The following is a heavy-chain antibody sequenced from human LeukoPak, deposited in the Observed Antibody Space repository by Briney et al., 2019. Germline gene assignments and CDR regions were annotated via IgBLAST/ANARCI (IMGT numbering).Heavy chain of an antibody. Sequence: ASVKVSCKASGYTFTSYGISWVRQAPGQGLEWMGWISAYNGNTNYAQKLQGRVTMTTDTSTSTAYMELRSLRSDDTAVYYCARGGDGYCSSTSCSYFGYWGQGTLVTVSS. J-gene: IGHJ4*02. CDR1: GYTFTSYG. D-gene: IGHD2-2*03. V-gene: IGHV1-18*01. CDR3: ARGGDGYCSSTSCSYFGY. CDR2: ISAYNGNT.